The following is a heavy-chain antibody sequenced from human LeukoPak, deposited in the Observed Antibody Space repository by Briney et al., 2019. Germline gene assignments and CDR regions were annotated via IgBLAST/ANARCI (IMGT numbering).Heavy chain of an antibody. D-gene: IGHD2-15*01. CDR2: IIPIFGTA. V-gene: IGHV1-69*13. CDR3: ASSVVVVVAALTPYYYYGMDV. J-gene: IGHJ6*02. Sequence: SVKVSCKASGGTFSSYAISWVRQAPGQGLEWMGGIIPIFGTANYAQKFQGRVTVTADESTSTAYMELSSLRSEDTAVYYCASSVVVVVAALTPYYYYGMDVWGQGTTVTVSS. CDR1: GGTFSSYA.